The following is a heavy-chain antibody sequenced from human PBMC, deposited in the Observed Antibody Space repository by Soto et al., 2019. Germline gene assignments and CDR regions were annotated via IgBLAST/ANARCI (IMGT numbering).Heavy chain of an antibody. CDR3: AKKGLGSLATYCNSGDCHYGFDV. CDR2: VSGGGDGT. Sequence: LRLSCAASGFTFFHYAMTWVRQTPGKGLEWVSTVSGGGDGTYYADSVKGRFTISRDNSRNTVYLQIASLRAEDTAVYYCAKKGLGSLATYCNSGDCHYGFDVRGQGTMVTVSS. V-gene: IGHV3-23*01. J-gene: IGHJ3*01. CDR1: GFTFFHYA. D-gene: IGHD2-21*02.